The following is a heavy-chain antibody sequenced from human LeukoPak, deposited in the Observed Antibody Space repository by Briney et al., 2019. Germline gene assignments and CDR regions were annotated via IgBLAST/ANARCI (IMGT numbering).Heavy chain of an antibody. V-gene: IGHV4-59*01. CDR3: AKGGLSSKFDC. J-gene: IGHJ4*02. Sequence: SETLSLTCTASGGSISGYYWSWIRQPPGKGLEWIGSIFHSGTTHYNPSLKSRVTISIDTSKSHFSLNLSSVTAADTAVYYCAKGGLSSKFDCWGQGTLVTVSS. D-gene: IGHD6-13*01. CDR1: GGSISGYY. CDR2: IFHSGTT.